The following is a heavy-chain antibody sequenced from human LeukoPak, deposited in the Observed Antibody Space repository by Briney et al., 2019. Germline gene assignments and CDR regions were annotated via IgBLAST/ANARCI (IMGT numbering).Heavy chain of an antibody. V-gene: IGHV4-34*01. CDR3: ARSGYSYGYAFDI. CDR2: VNHSGTT. Sequence: SETLSLTCAVYGGSFTDYYWSWIRQTPGKGLEWIGEVNHSGTTNYNPSLKSRVTISVDTSKNQFSLKVTSVTAADTAVYYCARSGYSYGYAFDIWGQGTMVTVSS. CDR1: GGSFTDYY. J-gene: IGHJ3*02. D-gene: IGHD5-18*01.